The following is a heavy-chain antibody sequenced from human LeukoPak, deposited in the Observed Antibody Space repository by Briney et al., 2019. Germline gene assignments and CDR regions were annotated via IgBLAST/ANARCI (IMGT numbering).Heavy chain of an antibody. J-gene: IGHJ5*02. Sequence: GESLRLSCAASGFTFSSYSMNWVRQAPGKGLEWVSYISSASNTIYYADSVKGRFTISRDNAKNSLCLQMNSLRAEDTAMYYCARDGWFGDNNWFDPWGQGTLVTVSS. D-gene: IGHD3-10*01. V-gene: IGHV3-48*01. CDR1: GFTFSSYS. CDR3: ARDGWFGDNNWFDP. CDR2: ISSASNTI.